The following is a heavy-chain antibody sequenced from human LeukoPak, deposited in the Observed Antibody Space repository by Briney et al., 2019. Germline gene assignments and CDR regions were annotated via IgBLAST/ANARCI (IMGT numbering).Heavy chain of an antibody. D-gene: IGHD1-26*01. CDR2: IKQDGSEK. Sequence: TGGSLRLSWAASGFTFSSYWMSWVRQAPGKGLEWVANIKQDGSEKYYVDSVKGRFTISRDNAKNSLYLQMNSLRAEDTAVYYCARAPEWELLPSYFDYWGQGTLVTVSS. V-gene: IGHV3-7*01. CDR1: GFTFSSYW. CDR3: ARAPEWELLPSYFDY. J-gene: IGHJ4*02.